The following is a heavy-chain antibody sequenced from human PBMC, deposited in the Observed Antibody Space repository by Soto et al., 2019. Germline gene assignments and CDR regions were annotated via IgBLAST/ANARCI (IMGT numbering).Heavy chain of an antibody. CDR2: ISAYNGNT. CDR3: ARVGAPARPGYYYYYYMDV. J-gene: IGHJ6*03. V-gene: IGHV1-18*01. Sequence: ASVKVSCKASGYTFTSYGISWVRQAPGQGLEWMGWISAYNGNTNYAQKLQGRVTMTTDTSTSTAYMELRSLRSDDTAVYYCARVGAPARPGYYYYYYMDVWGKGTTITVSS. CDR1: GYTFTSYG. D-gene: IGHD6-6*01.